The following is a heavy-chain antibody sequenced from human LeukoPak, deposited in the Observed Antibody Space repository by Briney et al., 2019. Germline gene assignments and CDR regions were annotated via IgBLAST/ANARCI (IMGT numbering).Heavy chain of an antibody. D-gene: IGHD3-9*01. J-gene: IGHJ3*02. CDR3: AREILRGFDI. CDR2: IWYDGSNE. V-gene: IGHV3-33*08. Sequence: PGGSLRLSCAASGFTFSSYAMSWVRQAAGKGREWVAVIWYDGSNEKYADSVKGRFTISRDNSKNTLYLQMKSLRAEDTAVYYCAREILRGFDIWGQGTMVIVSS. CDR1: GFTFSSYA.